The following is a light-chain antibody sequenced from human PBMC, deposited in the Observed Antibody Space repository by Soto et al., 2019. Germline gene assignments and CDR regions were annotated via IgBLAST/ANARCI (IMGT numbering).Light chain of an antibody. J-gene: IGKJ4*01. CDR2: WAS. Sequence: DIVMTQSPDSLAVSLGERATINCKSSQSLLYSSNYKNYLAWYQQKPGQPPKLLIYWASTRESGVPDRFSGSGSGTDFTLTISSLQAEDVAVYYCQQYYTSPLTFGGGTKVEIK. CDR1: QSLLYSSNYKNY. V-gene: IGKV4-1*01. CDR3: QQYYTSPLT.